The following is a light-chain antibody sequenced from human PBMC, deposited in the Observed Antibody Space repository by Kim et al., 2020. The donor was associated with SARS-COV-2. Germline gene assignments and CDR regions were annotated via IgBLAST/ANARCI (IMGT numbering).Light chain of an antibody. CDR1: QDINSY. CDR2: AAS. V-gene: IGKV1-27*01. CDR3: HKYNSPPRT. Sequence: DIQMTQSPSSLSASVGDRVTITCRASQDINSYLAWYQQKPGKVPKLLIQAASTLQSGVSSRFSGSGSGTDFTLTISSLQPEDVATYYCHKYNSPPRTFGQGTKVDIK. J-gene: IGKJ1*01.